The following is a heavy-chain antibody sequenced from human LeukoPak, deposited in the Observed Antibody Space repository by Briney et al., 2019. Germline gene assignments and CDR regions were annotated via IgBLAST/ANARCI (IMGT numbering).Heavy chain of an antibody. Sequence: SETLSLTCAVCGGSFSGYYWSWLRQPPGKGLEWIGEINHSGSTNYNPSLKSRVTISVDTSKNQFSLKLSSVTAADTAVYYCARVFPTYSRRAYWFDPWGQGTLVTVSS. V-gene: IGHV4-34*01. CDR3: ARVFPTYSRRAYWFDP. J-gene: IGHJ5*02. CDR1: GGSFSGYY. D-gene: IGHD4-11*01. CDR2: INHSGST.